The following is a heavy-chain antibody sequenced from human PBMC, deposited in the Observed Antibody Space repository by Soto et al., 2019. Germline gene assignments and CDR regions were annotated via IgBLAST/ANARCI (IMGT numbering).Heavy chain of an antibody. CDR3: ANTWTTYFQH. D-gene: IGHD4-17*01. J-gene: IGHJ1*01. V-gene: IGHV3-23*01. CDR2: ISGSGGST. Sequence: GGSLRLSCAASGFTFSSYAMSWVRQAPGKGLEWFSAISGSGGSTYYADSVKGRFTISRDNSKNTLYLQMNSLRAEDTAGYYCANTWTTYFQHWGQGTLVTVSS. CDR1: GFTFSSYA.